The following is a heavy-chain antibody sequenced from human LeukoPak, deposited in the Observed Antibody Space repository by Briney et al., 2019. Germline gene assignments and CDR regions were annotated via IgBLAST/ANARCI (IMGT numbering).Heavy chain of an antibody. V-gene: IGHV1-46*01. D-gene: IGHD3-16*01. CDR3: FVGLDKREFDY. CDR2: INPSGGST. J-gene: IGHJ4*02. CDR1: GYTFTSYY. Sequence: ASVKVSCKASGYTFTSYYMHWVRQAPGQGLEWMGIINPSGGSTSYAQKSQGRVTMTRDTSTSTVYMELSSLRSEDTAVYYCFVGLDKREFDYWGQGTLVTVSS.